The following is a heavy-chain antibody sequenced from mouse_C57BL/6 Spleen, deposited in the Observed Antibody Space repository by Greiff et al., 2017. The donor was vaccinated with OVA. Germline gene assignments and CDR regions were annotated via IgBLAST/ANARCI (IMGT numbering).Heavy chain of an antibody. D-gene: IGHD3-2*02. CDR3: ARSGSSGYDYAMDY. Sequence: QVQLQQPGAELVMPGASVKLSCKASGYTFTSYWMHWVKQRPGQGLEWIGAIDPSDSYTNYNQKLKGKSTLTGDKSNSTAYMQLSSLTSEDSAVYYCARSGSSGYDYAMDYWGQGTSVTVSS. CDR1: GYTFTSYW. J-gene: IGHJ4*01. CDR2: IDPSDSYT. V-gene: IGHV1-69*01.